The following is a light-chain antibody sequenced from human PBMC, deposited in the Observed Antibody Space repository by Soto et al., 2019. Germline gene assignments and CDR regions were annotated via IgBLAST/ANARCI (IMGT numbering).Light chain of an antibody. V-gene: IGKV3-11*01. Sequence: EIVLTQSPATLSLSPGERATLSCRASQSVSSYLAWYQQKPGQAPRLLIYDASNRATGIPARFRCSGSGKKFTLPISRLEPEGFAVYYCQQRSNWPITFGQGTRLEIK. CDR1: QSVSSY. CDR2: DAS. CDR3: QQRSNWPIT. J-gene: IGKJ5*01.